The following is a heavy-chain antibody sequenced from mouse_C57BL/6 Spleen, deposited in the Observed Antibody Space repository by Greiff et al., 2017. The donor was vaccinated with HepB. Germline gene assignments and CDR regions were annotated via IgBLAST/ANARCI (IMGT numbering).Heavy chain of an antibody. CDR2: INPSTGGT. J-gene: IGHJ4*01. V-gene: IGHV1-42*01. CDR1: GYSFTGYY. Sequence: EVQLQQSGPELVKPGASVKISCKASGYSFTGYYMNWVKQSPEKSLEWIGEINPSTGGTTYNQKFKAKATLTVDKSSSTAYMQLSSLTSEDSAVYFCAREPAYYSNRYAMDYWGQGTSVTVSS. D-gene: IGHD2-5*01. CDR3: AREPAYYSNRYAMDY.